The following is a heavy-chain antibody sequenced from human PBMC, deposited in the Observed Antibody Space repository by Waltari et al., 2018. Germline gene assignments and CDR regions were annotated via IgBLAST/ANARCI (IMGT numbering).Heavy chain of an antibody. J-gene: IGHJ4*02. CDR2: IDRDGFIT. D-gene: IGHD1-26*01. V-gene: IGHV3-64*01. CDR3: VREAFYHSGTSPTCYFDN. Sequence: EVQLVASGGGLVQPGGFLRLSCAASGFIFSSYVMHWVRLAPGKGLEYVSTIDRDGFITYYGKSVKGRFTISRDNSKNTVYLQMGGLRVEDTAVYHCVREAFYHSGTSPTCYFDNWGQGTLVTVSS. CDR1: GFIFSSYV.